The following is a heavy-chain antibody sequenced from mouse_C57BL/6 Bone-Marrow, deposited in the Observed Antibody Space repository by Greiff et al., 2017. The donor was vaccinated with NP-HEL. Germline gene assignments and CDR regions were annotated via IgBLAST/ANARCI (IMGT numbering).Heavy chain of an antibody. J-gene: IGHJ3*01. D-gene: IGHD1-1*01. V-gene: IGHV5-4*03. Sequence: EVKLVESGGGLVKPGGSLKLSCAASGFTFSSYAMSWVRQTPEKRLEWVATISDGGSYTYYPDNVKGRFTISRDNAKNNLYLQMSQLKSEDTAMYYCARVYYYGSSPFAYWGQGTLVTVSA. CDR3: ARVYYYGSSPFAY. CDR1: GFTFSSYA. CDR2: ISDGGSYT.